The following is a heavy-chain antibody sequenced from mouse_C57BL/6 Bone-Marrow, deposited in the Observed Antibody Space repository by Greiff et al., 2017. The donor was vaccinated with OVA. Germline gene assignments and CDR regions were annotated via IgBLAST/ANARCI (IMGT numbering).Heavy chain of an antibody. CDR2: IYPGSGST. CDR3: ARSRNWALCDY. J-gene: IGHJ2*01. CDR1: GYTFTSYW. Sequence: QVQLKQPGAELVKPGASVKMSCKASGYTFTSYWITWVKQRPGQGLEWIGDIYPGSGSTNYNEKFKDKATLTVDTSSRTAYMQLSSLTSEDAAVYDCARSRNWALCDYWGQGTTLTVSS. V-gene: IGHV1-55*01. D-gene: IGHD4-1*01.